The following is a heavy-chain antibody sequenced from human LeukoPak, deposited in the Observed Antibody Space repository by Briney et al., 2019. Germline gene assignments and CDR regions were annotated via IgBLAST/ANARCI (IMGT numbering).Heavy chain of an antibody. D-gene: IGHD1-26*01. CDR3: AKAISGSNAVADY. Sequence: PGGSLRLSCAASGFTFSSYSMTCVRQASGKGLEWVSSISGSGDNTYYADSVKGRFTISRDNSKNTLYLQMNSLGAEDTAVYYCAKAISGSNAVADYWGQGTLVTVSS. CDR2: ISGSGDNT. J-gene: IGHJ4*02. V-gene: IGHV3-23*01. CDR1: GFTFSSYS.